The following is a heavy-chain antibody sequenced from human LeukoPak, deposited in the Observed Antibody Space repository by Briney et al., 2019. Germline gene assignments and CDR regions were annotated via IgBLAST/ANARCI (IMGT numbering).Heavy chain of an antibody. D-gene: IGHD3-16*01. Sequence: SETLSLTCIVSGGSINIYCWNWIRQPPGKGLEWIGYIYNSGSTDYNPSLKRRVTISADTSKNQFSLKLTSVTAADTAVYYCARDRELGSWGQGILVTVSS. CDR2: IYNSGST. V-gene: IGHV4-59*01. CDR1: GGSINIYC. J-gene: IGHJ5*02. CDR3: ARDRELGS.